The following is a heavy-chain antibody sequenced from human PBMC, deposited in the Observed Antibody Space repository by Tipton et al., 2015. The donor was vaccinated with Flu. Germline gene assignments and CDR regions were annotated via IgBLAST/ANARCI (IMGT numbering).Heavy chain of an antibody. CDR2: INNSGST. V-gene: IGHV4-39*07. J-gene: IGHJ4*02. Sequence: TLSLTCTVSGGSISSSSYYWSWIRQPPGKGLEWIGEINNSGSTNYNPSLKSRVTISVDTSKNQFSLKLSSVTAADTAVYYCARGGYGSSWHDYWGQGTLVPGSS. CDR1: GGSISSSSYY. D-gene: IGHD6-13*01. CDR3: ARGGYGSSWHDY.